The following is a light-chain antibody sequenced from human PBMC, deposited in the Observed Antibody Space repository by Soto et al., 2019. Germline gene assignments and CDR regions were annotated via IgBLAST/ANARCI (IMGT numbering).Light chain of an antibody. CDR2: RTS. V-gene: IGKV3-15*01. CDR3: QQYNNWPRAT. CDR1: QSISSN. J-gene: IGKJ4*01. Sequence: EIVMTQSPATLSVSPGERATLSCRASQSISSNLAWYQQKPGQAPRLLMFRTSSRATGFPARFSGGGSGTELNLTISSLQSEDFGVYYCQQYNNWPRATFGGGTKVEIK.